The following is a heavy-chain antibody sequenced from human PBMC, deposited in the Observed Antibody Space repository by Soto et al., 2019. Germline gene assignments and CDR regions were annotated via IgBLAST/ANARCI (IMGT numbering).Heavy chain of an antibody. V-gene: IGHV4-34*01. J-gene: IGHJ4*02. CDR1: GGSFSGYY. CDR2: INHSGST. D-gene: IGHD3-10*01. CDR3: ARGGGGPTAMVRGVNPFDY. Sequence: QVQLQQWGAGLLKPSETLSLTCAVYGGSFSGYYWSWIRQPPGKGLEWIGEINHSGSTNYNPSLKSRVTISVDTSKNQFSLKLSSVTAADTAVYYCARGGGGPTAMVRGVNPFDYWGQGTLVTVSS.